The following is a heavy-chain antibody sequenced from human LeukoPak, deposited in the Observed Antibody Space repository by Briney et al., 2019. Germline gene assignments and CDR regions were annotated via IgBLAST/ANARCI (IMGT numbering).Heavy chain of an antibody. V-gene: IGHV4-61*02. Sequence: SQTLYLTCTVSGASISSGSYYWSWIRQPAGKGLEWIGRIYTSGNTNCNPSLKSRVTISVDTSKNHFSLKLSSVTAADTAVYYCARELWFGNWFDPWGQGILVTVSS. CDR1: GASISSGSYY. CDR2: IYTSGNT. CDR3: ARELWFGNWFDP. D-gene: IGHD3-10*01. J-gene: IGHJ5*02.